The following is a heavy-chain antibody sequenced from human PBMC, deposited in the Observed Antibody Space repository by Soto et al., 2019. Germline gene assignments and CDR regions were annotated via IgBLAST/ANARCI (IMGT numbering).Heavy chain of an antibody. D-gene: IGHD2-2*01. CDR2: ISDTGSSH. CDR1: GFTFSSYG. V-gene: IGHV3-30*18. CDR3: AKDRGGDCPDNSCYFGADY. J-gene: IGHJ4*02. Sequence: GGALRVWCVDSGFTFSSYGMHWVRQAPGKGLECVAVISDTGSSHYYAASVEGRFTISRENSKNTLSLHMDRLRVEDTAVYYCAKDRGGDCPDNSCYFGADYWGPGTPVTVSS.